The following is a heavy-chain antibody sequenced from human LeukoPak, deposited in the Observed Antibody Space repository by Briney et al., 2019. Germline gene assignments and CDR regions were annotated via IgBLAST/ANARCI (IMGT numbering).Heavy chain of an antibody. J-gene: IGHJ4*02. V-gene: IGHV3-23*01. CDR1: GFTFSDYY. Sequence: GGSLRLSCAASGFTFSDYYMTWIRQAPGKGLEWVSAISGSGGSTYYADSVKGRFTISRDNSKNTLYLQMNSLRAEDTAVYYCAKDHNSGFDFGLFDYWGQGTLVTVSS. D-gene: IGHD5-12*01. CDR3: AKDHNSGFDFGLFDY. CDR2: ISGSGGST.